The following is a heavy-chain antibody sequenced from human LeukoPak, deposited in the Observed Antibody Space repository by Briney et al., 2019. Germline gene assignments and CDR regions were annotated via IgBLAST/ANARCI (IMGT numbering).Heavy chain of an antibody. CDR1: GFTFKNYW. J-gene: IGHJ3*01. V-gene: IGHV3-74*01. Sequence: GGSLRLSCAASGFTFKNYWMHWVRQAPGMGLVWVSSIRFDGGDTAYADFAKGRFTISRDNAKNTTFLQMNNLRAEDTAVYYCAKEIDGLDVWGQGTLVTVSS. CDR3: AKEIDGLDV. CDR2: IRFDGGDT.